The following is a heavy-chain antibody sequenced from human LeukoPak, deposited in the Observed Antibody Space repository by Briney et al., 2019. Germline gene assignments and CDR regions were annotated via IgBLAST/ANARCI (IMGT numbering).Heavy chain of an antibody. CDR2: ISSSSSTI. J-gene: IGHJ4*02. D-gene: IGHD3-3*02. V-gene: IGHV3-48*01. CDR3: ERETGFIFGYFDY. Sequence: GGSLRLSCAASGFTFSSYSMNWVRQAPGKGLEWVSYISSSSSTIYYADSVKGRFTISRDNAKNSLYLQMNSLRAEDTAVYYCERETGFIFGYFDYWGQGTLVTVST. CDR1: GFTFSSYS.